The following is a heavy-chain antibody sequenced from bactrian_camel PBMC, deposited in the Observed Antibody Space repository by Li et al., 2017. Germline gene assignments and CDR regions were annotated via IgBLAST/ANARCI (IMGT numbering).Heavy chain of an antibody. CDR1: ESTYRSIC. D-gene: IGHD3*01. CDR3: AADPAYADYWGM. Sequence: GGGSVQAGGSLTLSCSASESTYRSICMAWSRQAPGSQRETVATVDSNGVTKVAGSVKGRFAISRDNAKNTVYLQMNSLKPDDTAVYFCAADPAYADYWGMWGQGTQVTVS. V-gene: IGHV3S53*01. CDR2: VDSNGVT. J-gene: IGHJ4*01.